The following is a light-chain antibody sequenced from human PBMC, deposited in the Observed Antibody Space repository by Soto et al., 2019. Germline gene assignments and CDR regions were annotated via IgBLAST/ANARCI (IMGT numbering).Light chain of an antibody. J-gene: IGKJ1*01. CDR2: GAS. CDR1: QSVSSAY. V-gene: IGKV3-20*01. CDR3: QHYGSAAWT. Sequence: EIVLTQSPGTLSLSPGERATLSCRASQSVSSAYLAWYQQKPGQAPRLLIYGASSRATGIPDRFSGSGSETAFPLTISRLEPEDFAVYYCQHYGSAAWTFGQGTKVEIK.